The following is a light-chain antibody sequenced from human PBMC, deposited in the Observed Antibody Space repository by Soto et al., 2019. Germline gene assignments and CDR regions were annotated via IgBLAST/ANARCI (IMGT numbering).Light chain of an antibody. CDR1: SSDVGGYRY. Sequence: QSGLTQPASVSGSPGQSITISCTGTSSDVGGYRYVSWYQQHPGKAPKLMIYEVSNRPSGVSNRFSGSKSGNTASLTISGLQAEDEADYYCSSYTSSSTYVFGTGTKV. CDR3: SSYTSSSTYV. V-gene: IGLV2-14*01. J-gene: IGLJ1*01. CDR2: EVS.